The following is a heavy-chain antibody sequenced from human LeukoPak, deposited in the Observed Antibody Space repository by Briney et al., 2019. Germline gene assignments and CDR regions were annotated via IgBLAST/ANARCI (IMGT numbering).Heavy chain of an antibody. J-gene: IGHJ4*02. CDR1: GGSISSSSYY. V-gene: IGHV4-39*07. CDR3: AREWGFYYDSSGYDS. Sequence: SETLSLTCTVSGGSISSSSYYWGWIRQPPGKGLEWIGSIYYSGSTYYNPSLKSRVTISVDTSKNQFSLKLSSVTAADTAVYYCAREWGFYYDSSGYDSWGQGTLVTVSS. D-gene: IGHD3-22*01. CDR2: IYYSGST.